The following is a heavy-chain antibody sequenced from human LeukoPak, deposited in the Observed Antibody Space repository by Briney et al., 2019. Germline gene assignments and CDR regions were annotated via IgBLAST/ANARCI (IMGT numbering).Heavy chain of an antibody. CDR2: INHSGST. V-gene: IGHV4-34*01. CDR3: ARALWFGDGGDY. J-gene: IGHJ4*02. Sequence: SETLSLTCAVYGGSFSGYYWSWIRQPPRKGLEWIGEINHSGSTNYNPSLKSRVTISVDTSKNQFSLKLSSVTAADTAVYYCARALWFGDGGDYWGQGTLVTVSS. CDR1: GGSFSGYY. D-gene: IGHD3-10*01.